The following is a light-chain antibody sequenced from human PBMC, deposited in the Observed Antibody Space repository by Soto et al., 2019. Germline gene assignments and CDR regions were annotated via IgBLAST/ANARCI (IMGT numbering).Light chain of an antibody. CDR2: AAS. CDR1: QSVSATY. J-gene: IGKJ1*01. CDR3: QHYGTSTRT. Sequence: EIVLTQSPGTLSLSPGESATLSCRATQSVSATYLAWYQQKPGQAPRLLIYAASSRATDIPDRFSGSGSGTDFTLAISRLEPEDFAVYWCQHYGTSTRTFAQGTKVAIK. V-gene: IGKV3-20*01.